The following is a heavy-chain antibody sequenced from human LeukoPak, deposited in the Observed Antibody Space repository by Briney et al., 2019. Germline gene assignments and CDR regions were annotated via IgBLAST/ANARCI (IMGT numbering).Heavy chain of an antibody. D-gene: IGHD3-22*01. Sequence: SETLSLTCTVSGVSISSYYWSWIRQPPGKGLEWIGYIYYSGSTNYNPSLKSRVTISVDTSKNQFSLKLSSVTAADTAVYYCARSSGYYYSDFDYWGQGTLVTVSS. CDR1: GVSISSYY. V-gene: IGHV4-59*08. CDR3: ARSSGYYYSDFDY. CDR2: IYYSGST. J-gene: IGHJ4*02.